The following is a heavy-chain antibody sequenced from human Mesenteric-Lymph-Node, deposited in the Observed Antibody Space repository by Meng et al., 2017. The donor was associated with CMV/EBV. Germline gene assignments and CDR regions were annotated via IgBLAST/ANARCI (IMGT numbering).Heavy chain of an antibody. D-gene: IGHD3-9*01. Sequence: SETLSLTCTVSGGSITTSRYYYWGWIRQPPGKGLEWIGNIYLSGGTYSNPPLKSRVTISIETSKNQFSLNLNSVTAADTAVYYCARVGAFDWSIFDYWGQGTLVTVSS. CDR1: GGSITTSRYYY. J-gene: IGHJ4*02. CDR3: ARVGAFDWSIFDY. CDR2: IYLSGGT. V-gene: IGHV4-39*07.